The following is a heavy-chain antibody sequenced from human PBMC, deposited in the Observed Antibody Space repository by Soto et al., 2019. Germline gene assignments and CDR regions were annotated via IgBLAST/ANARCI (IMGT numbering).Heavy chain of an antibody. CDR3: VRIRYQLPSSVLWLDP. J-gene: IGHJ5*02. CDR2: INHVGGT. V-gene: IGHV4-34*01. Sequence: SETLSLTCAVYGGFLSESYWTWIRQPPGKGLEWIGEINHVGGTNYNPSLKSRVTMSVDTSQNQFSLRLISVTAADTATYFCVRIRYQLPSSVLWLDPWGQGTPVTVSS. CDR1: GGFLSESY. D-gene: IGHD3-16*01.